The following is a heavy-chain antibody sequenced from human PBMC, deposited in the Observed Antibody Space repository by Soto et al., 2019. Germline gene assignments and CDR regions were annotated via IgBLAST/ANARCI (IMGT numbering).Heavy chain of an antibody. CDR1: GGSISNSNYY. CDR3: ARDLWGYCGTDCYPLDV. D-gene: IGHD2-21*02. J-gene: IGHJ6*02. Sequence: SETLSLTCLSGGSISNSNYYWGWIRQPPGKGLEWIGSIYYRGSTVYNPSFKSRVTISVDTSKNQFSLKLNSVTAADTAVYYCARDLWGYCGTDCYPLDVWGQGTTVTVSS. V-gene: IGHV4-39*07. CDR2: IYYRGST.